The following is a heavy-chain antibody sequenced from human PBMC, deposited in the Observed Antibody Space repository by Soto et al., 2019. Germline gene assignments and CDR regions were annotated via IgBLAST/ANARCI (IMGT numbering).Heavy chain of an antibody. CDR2: IIPIFGTA. V-gene: IGHV1-69*01. CDR3: ARVVCSGGGCLGCCYYYGMDV. D-gene: IGHD2-15*01. J-gene: IGHJ6*02. CDR1: GGTFSSYA. Sequence: QVQLVQSGAEVKKPGSSVKVSCKASGGTFSSYAISWVRQAPGQGLEWMGGIIPIFGTANYAQKFQGRVTITADESTSTAYMELSSLRSEDTAVYYCARVVCSGGGCLGCCYYYGMDVWGQGTTVTVSS.